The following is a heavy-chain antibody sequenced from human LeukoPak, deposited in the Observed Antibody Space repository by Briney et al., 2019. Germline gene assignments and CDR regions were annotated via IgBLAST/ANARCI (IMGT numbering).Heavy chain of an antibody. CDR3: ARGDGYYFGS. J-gene: IGHJ4*02. Sequence: GGSLRLSCAASGFTVGHYWMNWVRLAPGKGLAWVANIREDGSDDTYVDSVKGRFTISRDNAKNSLFLQMNNLRAEDTAVYYCARGDGYYFGSWGQGTLVTVSS. CDR2: IREDGSDD. CDR1: GFTVGHYW. V-gene: IGHV3-7*03.